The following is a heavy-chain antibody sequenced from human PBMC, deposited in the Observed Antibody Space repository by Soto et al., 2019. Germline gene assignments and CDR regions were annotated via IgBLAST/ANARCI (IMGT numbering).Heavy chain of an antibody. CDR2: INCCGGST. J-gene: IGHJ4*02. CDR1: GFSFSTYA. Sequence: EVQLLESGGGLVQPGGSLRLSCAASGFSFSTYAMSWVRQAPGKGLELVSAINCCGGSTYYADSVKGRFTISRDDSKNTLYLQMNSLRAEDTAVYYCAKTHYDVLDYWGQGTLVTVSS. V-gene: IGHV3-23*01. D-gene: IGHD3-3*01. CDR3: AKTHYDVLDY.